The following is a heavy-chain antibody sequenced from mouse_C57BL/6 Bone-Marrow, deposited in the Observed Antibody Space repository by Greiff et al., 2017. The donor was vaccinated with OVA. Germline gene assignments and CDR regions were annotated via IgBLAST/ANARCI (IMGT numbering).Heavy chain of an antibody. CDR3: AKIYSGAMDY. J-gene: IGHJ4*01. CDR1: GYTFTSYW. V-gene: IGHV1-69*01. D-gene: IGHD2-1*01. CDR2: IDPSDSYT. Sequence: QVQLKQPGAELVMPGASVKLSCKASGYTFTSYWMHWVKQRPGQGLEWIGEIDPSDSYTNYNQKFKGKSTLTVDKSSSTAYMQLSSLTSEDSAVYYCAKIYSGAMDYWGQGTSVTVSS.